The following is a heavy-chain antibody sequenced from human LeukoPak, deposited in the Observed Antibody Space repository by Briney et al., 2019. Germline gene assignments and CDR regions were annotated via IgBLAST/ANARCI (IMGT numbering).Heavy chain of an antibody. D-gene: IGHD1-26*01. Sequence: SQTLSLTCSVSGGSISSGGYYWNWIRQYPGKGLEWIGSIYYSGTTYYNPSLKNRVTISVDTSKNQFFLKLNSVTAADTAVYYCARAYGDALIVGATTQTLFDYWGQGTLVTVSS. CDR3: ARAYGDALIVGATTQTLFDY. CDR2: IYYSGTT. CDR1: GGSISSGGYY. V-gene: IGHV4-31*03. J-gene: IGHJ4*02.